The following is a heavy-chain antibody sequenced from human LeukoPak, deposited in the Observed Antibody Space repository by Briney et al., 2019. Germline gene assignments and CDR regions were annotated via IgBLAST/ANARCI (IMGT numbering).Heavy chain of an antibody. J-gene: IGHJ4*02. V-gene: IGHV1-2*02. D-gene: IGHD2-15*01. CDR2: INPNSGGT. Sequence: ASVKVSCKASGYTFTSYYINWVRQAPGQGLEWMGWINPNSGGTNYAQKFQGRVTMTRDTSISTAYMELSRLRSDDTAVYYCARVGCSGGSCSDYWGQGTLVTVSS. CDR1: GYTFTSYY. CDR3: ARVGCSGGSCSDY.